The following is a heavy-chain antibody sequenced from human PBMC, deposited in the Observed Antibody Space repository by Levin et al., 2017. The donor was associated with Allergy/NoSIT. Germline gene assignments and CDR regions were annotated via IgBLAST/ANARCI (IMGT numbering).Heavy chain of an antibody. Sequence: GASVKVSCKGSGYSFTSYWIGWVRQMPGKGLEWMGIIYPGDSDTRYSPSFQGQVTISADKSISTAYLQWSSLKASDTAMYYCARHPTYAAGTDYDYYMDVWGKGTTVTVSS. CDR3: ARHPTYAAGTDYDYYMDV. CDR2: IYPGDSDT. J-gene: IGHJ6*03. D-gene: IGHD6-13*01. V-gene: IGHV5-51*01. CDR1: GYSFTSYW.